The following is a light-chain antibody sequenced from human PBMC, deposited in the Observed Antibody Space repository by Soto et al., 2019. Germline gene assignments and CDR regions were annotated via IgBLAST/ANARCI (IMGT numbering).Light chain of an antibody. Sequence: EIVLTQSPGTLSLSPGERATLSCRASQSVSSYYLAWYQQQPGQAPRLLIYAASSRATGITDRFSGGGSGTDFTPTISRLEPEDFAVYYCQQCGSSPLTFGQGTKVEIK. CDR1: QSVSSYY. J-gene: IGKJ1*01. CDR2: AAS. V-gene: IGKV3-20*01. CDR3: QQCGSSPLT.